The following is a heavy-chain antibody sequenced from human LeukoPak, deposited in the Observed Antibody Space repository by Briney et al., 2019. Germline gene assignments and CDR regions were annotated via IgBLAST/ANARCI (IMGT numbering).Heavy chain of an antibody. CDR2: FDPEDGET. J-gene: IGHJ4*02. D-gene: IGHD3-16*02. Sequence: ASVKVSCKVSGYTLTELSMHWVRQAPGKGLEWMGGFDPEDGETIYAQKFQGRVTITADESTSTAYMELSSLRSEDTAVYYCASSDKSTFGGVIAKGYYFDYWGQGTLVTVSS. CDR1: GYTLTELS. V-gene: IGHV1-24*01. CDR3: ASSDKSTFGGVIAKGYYFDY.